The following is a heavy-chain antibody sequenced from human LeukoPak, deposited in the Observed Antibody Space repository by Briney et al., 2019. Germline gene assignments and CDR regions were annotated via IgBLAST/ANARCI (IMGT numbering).Heavy chain of an antibody. J-gene: IGHJ4*02. V-gene: IGHV3-21*01. Sequence: GGSLRLSCAASGFTFSSYSMNWVRQAPGKGLEWVSSISSSSSYIYYADSLKGRFTISRDNAKNSPFLQMNSLRAEDTAVYYCAREDGQGMDYWGQGTLVTVSS. CDR1: GFTFSSYS. D-gene: IGHD2-8*01. CDR2: ISSSSSYI. CDR3: AREDGQGMDY.